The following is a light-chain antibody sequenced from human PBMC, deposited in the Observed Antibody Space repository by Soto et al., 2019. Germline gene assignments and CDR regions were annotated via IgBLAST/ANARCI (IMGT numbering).Light chain of an antibody. CDR2: GAS. Sequence: DVQMTQSPSSLSASVGDRVTLTCRTSQDISNYLAWYQQKPGKVPNLLIYGASTLQLGVPPRFSGSGSGTEFTLTISSLQPEDVATYHCQKYDRPPRTFGQGTKVEIK. V-gene: IGKV1-27*01. CDR1: QDISNY. J-gene: IGKJ1*01. CDR3: QKYDRPPRT.